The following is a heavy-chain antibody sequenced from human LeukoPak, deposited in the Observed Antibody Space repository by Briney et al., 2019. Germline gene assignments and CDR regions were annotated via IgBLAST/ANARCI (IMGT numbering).Heavy chain of an antibody. CDR1: GHTFPKNG. CDR2: VVGHTGHT. Sequence: GASVNVSCKTSGHTFPKNGIAWVRQAPGQGLEWMGWVVGHTGHTKYTQKFQGRVVMTIDTSTATSYMELRSLKYDDTAIYYCVTVGRLHYVLEDWGQGTLVTVSS. J-gene: IGHJ4*02. V-gene: IGHV1-18*01. CDR3: VTVGRLHYVLED. D-gene: IGHD1-14*01.